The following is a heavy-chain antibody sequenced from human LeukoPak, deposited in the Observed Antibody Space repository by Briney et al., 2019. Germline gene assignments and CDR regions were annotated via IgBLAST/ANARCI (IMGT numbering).Heavy chain of an antibody. D-gene: IGHD3-10*01. CDR1: GFTFSSYS. J-gene: IGHJ6*03. CDR2: ISSSSSYI. V-gene: IGHV3-21*01. CDR3: ARGESATNYYYMDV. Sequence: GGSLRLSCAASGFTFSSYSMNWVRQAPGKGLEWVSSISSSSSYIYYADSVKGRFTISRDNAKNSLYLQMNSLRAEDTAVYCCARGESATNYYYMDVWGKGTTVTVSS.